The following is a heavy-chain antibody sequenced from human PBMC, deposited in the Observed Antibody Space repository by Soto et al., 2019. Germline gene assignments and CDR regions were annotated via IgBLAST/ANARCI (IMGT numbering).Heavy chain of an antibody. CDR3: ARDDPPVQH. J-gene: IGHJ1*01. CDR1: GYTFSSYS. CDR2: ISAYNGNT. Sequence: QVQLVQSGAEVKKPGASVKVSCKASGYTFSSYSISWVRQAPGQGLEWMGWISAYNGNTNYGQKPQRXXTXPTATSTNTAYMELRSLRSDDTAVYYCARDDPPVQHWGQGTLVTVSS. V-gene: IGHV1-18*01.